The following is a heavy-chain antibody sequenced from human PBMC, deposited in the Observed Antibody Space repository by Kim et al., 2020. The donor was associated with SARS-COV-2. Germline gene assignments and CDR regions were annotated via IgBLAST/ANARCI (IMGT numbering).Heavy chain of an antibody. V-gene: IGHV1-2*02. CDR1: GYTFTGYY. D-gene: IGHD1-26*01. J-gene: IGHJ4*02. Sequence: ASVKVSCKASGYTFTGYYMHWVRQAPGQGLEWMGWINPNSGGTNYAQKFQGRVTMTRDTSISTAYMELSRLRSDDTAVYYCAREALSGSYYSYWGQGTLVTVSS. CDR2: INPNSGGT. CDR3: AREALSGSYYSY.